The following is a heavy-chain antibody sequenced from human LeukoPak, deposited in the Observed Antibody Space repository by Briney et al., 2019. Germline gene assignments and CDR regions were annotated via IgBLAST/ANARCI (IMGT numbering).Heavy chain of an antibody. V-gene: IGHV4-61*02. CDR3: ARAGTDDYYYYYYYYYYMDV. CDR2: IYTSGST. Sequence: NPSETLSLTCTVSGGSISSGSYYWSWIRQPAGKGLEWIGRIYTSGSTNYNPSLKSRVTISVDTSKNQFSLKLSSVTAADTAVYYCARAGTDDYYYYYYYYYYMDVWGNGTTVTVSS. J-gene: IGHJ6*03. CDR1: GGSISSGSYY. D-gene: IGHD3-22*01.